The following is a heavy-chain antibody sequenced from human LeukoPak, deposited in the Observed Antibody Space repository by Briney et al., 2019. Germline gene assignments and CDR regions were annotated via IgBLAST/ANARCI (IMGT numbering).Heavy chain of an antibody. CDR2: IDWDDDK. CDR1: GFSLSTSGMC. Sequence: SGPALVKPTQTLTLTCTFSGFSLSTSGMCVNWIRQPPGKALEWLARIDWDDDKFYNRSLKTRLTISKDTSKNQVVLIMTNMDPVDTATYYCARSYSGSGSFFGFDYWGQGTLVTVSS. CDR3: ARSYSGSGSFFGFDY. J-gene: IGHJ4*02. V-gene: IGHV2-70*17. D-gene: IGHD3-10*01.